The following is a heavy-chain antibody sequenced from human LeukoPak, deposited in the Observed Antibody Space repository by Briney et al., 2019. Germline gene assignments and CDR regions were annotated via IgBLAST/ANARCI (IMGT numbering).Heavy chain of an antibody. V-gene: IGHV4-34*01. Sequence: SETLSLTCAVYGGSFSGYYWSWIRQPPGKGLEWIGEINHSGSTNYNPSLKSRVTISVDTSKNQFSLKLSSVTAADTAVYYCARVIQWSFDYWGQGTLVTVSS. J-gene: IGHJ4*02. CDR3: ARVIQWSFDY. CDR1: GGSFSGYY. D-gene: IGHD5-12*01. CDR2: INHSGST.